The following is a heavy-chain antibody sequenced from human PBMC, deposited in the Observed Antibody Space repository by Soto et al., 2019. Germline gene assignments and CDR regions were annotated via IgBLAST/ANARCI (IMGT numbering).Heavy chain of an antibody. J-gene: IGHJ6*02. CDR2: INYSGTT. CDR3: AELAGYCTGTSCYGNYAMDV. D-gene: IGHD2-2*01. V-gene: IGHV4-39*01. Sequence: SETLSLTCTVSGGSISSSNYYWGWIRQPPGKGLEWVGSINYSGTTYYNPSLQSRVTISVDTSKNQFSLELSSVTAADTAVYYCAELAGYCTGTSCYGNYAMDVWGQGTTVTVPS. CDR1: GGSISSSNYY.